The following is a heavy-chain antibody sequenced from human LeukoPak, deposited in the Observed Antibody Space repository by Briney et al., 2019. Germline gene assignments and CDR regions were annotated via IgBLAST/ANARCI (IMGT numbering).Heavy chain of an antibody. CDR3: ARSGGEQWLGNWFDP. D-gene: IGHD6-19*01. CDR2: VYTSGST. Sequence: SETLSLTCTVSGGSLSSYYWSWIRQPARKGLEWIGLVYTSGSTNYNPSLKRRVTMSIDTSKNQFSLQLNSVTPEDTAVYYCARSGGEQWLGNWFDPWGQGTLVTVSS. V-gene: IGHV4-4*07. CDR1: GGSLSSYY. J-gene: IGHJ5*02.